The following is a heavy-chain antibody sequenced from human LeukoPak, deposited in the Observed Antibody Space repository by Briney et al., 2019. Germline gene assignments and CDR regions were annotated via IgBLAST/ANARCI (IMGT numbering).Heavy chain of an antibody. D-gene: IGHD3-22*01. J-gene: IGHJ6*02. CDR2: IIPILGIA. CDR3: ARFHYYDSSGYYRNYGMDV. V-gene: IGHV1-69*04. Sequence: ASVKVSCKASGYTFTSYAMHWVRQAPGQRLEWMGRIIPILGIANYAQKFQGRVTITADKSTSTAYMELSSLRSEDTAVYYCARFHYYDSSGYYRNYGMDVWGQGTTVTVSS. CDR1: GYTFTSYA.